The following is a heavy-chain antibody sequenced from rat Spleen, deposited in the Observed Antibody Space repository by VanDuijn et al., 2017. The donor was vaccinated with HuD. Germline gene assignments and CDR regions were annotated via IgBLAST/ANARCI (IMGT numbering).Heavy chain of an antibody. CDR1: GFTFSNSN. CDR3: ARHNSYYYVMDA. Sequence: EVQLVESGGGLVQPGRSLKLSCAVSGFTFSNSNMAWVRQAPKKGLEWVASISYEGSSAYYGDSVKGRFTISRDNAKSTLYLQMNSLRSEDTATYYCARHNSYYYVMDAWGQGTSVTVSS. J-gene: IGHJ4*01. V-gene: IGHV5-22*01. D-gene: IGHD1-1*01. CDR2: ISYEGSSA.